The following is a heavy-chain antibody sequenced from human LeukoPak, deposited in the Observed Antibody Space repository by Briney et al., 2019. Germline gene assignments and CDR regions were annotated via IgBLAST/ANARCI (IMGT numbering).Heavy chain of an antibody. CDR1: GGSISGYF. Sequence: SETLSLTCTVSGGSISGYFWSWIRQPPGKGLDWIRYIYSSGTTYYNPSLKSRVTISVDTSKNQFSLKLSSVTAADTAVYYCARAGIAVAGTNRIESDNWFDPWGQGTLVTVSS. J-gene: IGHJ5*02. D-gene: IGHD6-19*01. V-gene: IGHV4-59*08. CDR2: IYSSGTT. CDR3: ARAGIAVAGTNRIESDNWFDP.